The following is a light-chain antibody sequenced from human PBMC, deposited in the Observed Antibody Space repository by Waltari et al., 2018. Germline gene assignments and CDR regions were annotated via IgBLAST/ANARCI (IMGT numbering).Light chain of an antibody. J-gene: IGLJ3*02. CDR1: SSDIGFYKY. CDR2: DVY. CDR3: NSYTGSSSWV. V-gene: IGLV2-14*03. Sequence: QSALTQPASVSGSPGQSITISCTGTSSDIGFYKYVSWYQQHPAKAPQPIIYDVYARPPGVSNLFSGSKSGNTASLTISGLQAEDEADYYCNSYTGSSSWVFGGGTKLTVL.